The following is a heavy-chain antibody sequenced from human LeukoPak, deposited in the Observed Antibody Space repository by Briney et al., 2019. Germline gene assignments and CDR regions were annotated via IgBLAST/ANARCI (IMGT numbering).Heavy chain of an antibody. CDR1: GYRFTSYW. D-gene: IGHD2-2*01. CDR3: ARLQYHIDY. Sequence: WESLKIYCKGSGYRFTSYWIDWERQIPGKGREWMGIIYPGDSDTRYSPSFQGQATISADKSISTAYLQWSSLKASDTAMYYRARLQYHIDYWGQGTLVTVSS. V-gene: IGHV5-51*01. J-gene: IGHJ4*02. CDR2: IYPGDSDT.